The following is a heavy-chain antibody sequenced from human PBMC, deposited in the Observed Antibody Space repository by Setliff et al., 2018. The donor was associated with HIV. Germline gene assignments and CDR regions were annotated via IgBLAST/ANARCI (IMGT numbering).Heavy chain of an antibody. J-gene: IGHJ6*03. V-gene: IGHV4-39*01. Sequence: SETLSLTCTVSGGSIGSSNYYWGWIRQPPGKGPEWIGSIYYSGNAYYNPSLKSRVTISVDTSENQFSLKLSSVTAADTAVYYCATRNTLRYFEWLNYYYYYMDVWGKGTTVTVSS. CDR2: IYYSGNA. D-gene: IGHD3-9*01. CDR3: ATRNTLRYFEWLNYYYYYMDV. CDR1: GGSIGSSNYY.